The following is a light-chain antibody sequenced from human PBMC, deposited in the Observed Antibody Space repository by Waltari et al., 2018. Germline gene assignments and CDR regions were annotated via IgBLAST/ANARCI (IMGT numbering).Light chain of an antibody. CDR3: QQYNKWPPYT. CDR1: QSVGSD. Sequence: EIVMTQSPATLSVSPGERATLSCRASQSVGSDLAWYQQKPGQAPSLLIYGASTRVTGVPARFSGSGSGTEFTLTISSLQSEDFAVYYCQQYNKWPPYTFGQGTKLRSN. CDR2: GAS. J-gene: IGKJ2*01. V-gene: IGKV3-15*01.